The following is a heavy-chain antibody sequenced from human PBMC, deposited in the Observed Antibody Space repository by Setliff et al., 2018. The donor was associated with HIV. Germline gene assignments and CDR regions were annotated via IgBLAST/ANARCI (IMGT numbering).Heavy chain of an antibody. Sequence: SETLSLTCTVSGGSISSSSYYWGWIRQPPGKGLEWIGSIYYSGSIFYKPSLKSRVTVSVDTSKNQFSLKVNSVTAADTAVYYCTGDYNSGSNRFDYWGQGTPVTVSS. CDR3: TGDYNSGSNRFDY. D-gene: IGHD3-10*01. V-gene: IGHV4-39*01. J-gene: IGHJ4*02. CDR1: GGSISSSSYY. CDR2: IYYSGSI.